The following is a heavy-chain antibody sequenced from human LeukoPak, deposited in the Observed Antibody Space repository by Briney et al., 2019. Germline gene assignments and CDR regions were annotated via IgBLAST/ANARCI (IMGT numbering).Heavy chain of an antibody. CDR1: GYSFTSYW. CDR3: ARRSSWRNYYFDY. CDR2: IYPGDSDT. J-gene: IGHJ4*02. V-gene: IGHV5-51*01. Sequence: GESLKISCKGSGYSFTSYWIGWVRQMPGKGLEWMGIIYPGDSDTRYSPSFQGQVTISADKSISTAYLQWSSLKASDTAMYCCARRSSWRNYYFDYWGQGTLVTVSS. D-gene: IGHD6-13*01.